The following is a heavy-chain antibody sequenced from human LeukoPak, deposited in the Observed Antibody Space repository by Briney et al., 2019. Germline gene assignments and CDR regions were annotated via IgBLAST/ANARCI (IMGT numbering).Heavy chain of an antibody. CDR3: QQLTRGY. J-gene: IGHJ4*02. V-gene: IGHV1-2*02. Sequence: ASVTVSCKASGSTFSDYYLHWVRQAPGQGLEWMGSINPKSGATTYAQKFQGRVTMTRDTSLITAYLELSKLTSDDTAVYYCQQLTRGYWGQGTLVTVSS. CDR1: GSTFSDYY. CDR2: INPKSGAT. D-gene: IGHD1-1*01.